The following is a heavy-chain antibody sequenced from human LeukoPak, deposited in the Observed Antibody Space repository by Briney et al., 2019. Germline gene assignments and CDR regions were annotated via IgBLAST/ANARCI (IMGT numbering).Heavy chain of an antibody. Sequence: PGRSLRLSCAASGFTFSSYGMHWVRQAPGKGLEWVAFIRYDGSNKHYADSVKGRFTISRDNSKNKLYLQMNSLRPEDTAVYYCAKAPLYYDNSGSYMDVWGKGTTVTISS. CDR2: IRYDGSNK. V-gene: IGHV3-30*02. CDR3: AKAPLYYDNSGSYMDV. J-gene: IGHJ6*03. D-gene: IGHD3-22*01. CDR1: GFTFSSYG.